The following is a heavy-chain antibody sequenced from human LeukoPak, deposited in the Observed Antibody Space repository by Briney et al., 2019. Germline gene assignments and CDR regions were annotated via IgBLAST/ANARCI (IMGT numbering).Heavy chain of an antibody. CDR3: ARVRKGLRWFDP. Sequence: ASVKVSCKASGYTFTSYDINWVRQATGQGLEWMGWMNPNSGNTGYAQKFQGRVTMTRNTSISTAYMELSSLRSEDTAVYYCARVRKGLRWFDPWGQGTLVTVSS. CDR1: GYTFTSYD. V-gene: IGHV1-8*01. CDR2: MNPNSGNT. J-gene: IGHJ5*02. D-gene: IGHD2-21*02.